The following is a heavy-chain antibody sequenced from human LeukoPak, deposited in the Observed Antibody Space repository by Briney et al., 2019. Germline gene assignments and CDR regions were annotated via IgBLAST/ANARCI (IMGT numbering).Heavy chain of an antibody. J-gene: IGHJ5*02. Sequence: PSETLSLTCTVSGYSLSSGYYWGWIRQPPGKGLEWIGSIYHSGSTYYNPSLKSRVTISVDTSKNQFSLKLSSVTAADTAVYYCAREKMIVVVNPNWFDPWGQGTLVTVSS. D-gene: IGHD3-22*01. CDR3: AREKMIVVVNPNWFDP. CDR2: IYHSGST. CDR1: GYSLSSGYY. V-gene: IGHV4-38-2*02.